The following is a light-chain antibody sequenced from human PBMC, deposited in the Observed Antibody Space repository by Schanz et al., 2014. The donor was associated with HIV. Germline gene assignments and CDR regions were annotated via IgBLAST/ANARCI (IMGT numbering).Light chain of an antibody. Sequence: QSALTQPPSASGSPGQSVTISCTGTSSDVGGYNYVSWYQQHPGKAPKLIISEVSKRPSGVPDRFSGSKSGNTASLTVSGLQADDEADYYCSSYAATSNVLFGGGTKLTVL. CDR1: SSDVGGYNY. V-gene: IGLV2-8*01. J-gene: IGLJ3*02. CDR2: EVS. CDR3: SSYAATSNVL.